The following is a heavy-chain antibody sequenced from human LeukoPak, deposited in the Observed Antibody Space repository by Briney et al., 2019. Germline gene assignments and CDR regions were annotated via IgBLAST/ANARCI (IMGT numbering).Heavy chain of an antibody. CDR3: ARGSYDSSDFEYFHH. Sequence: ASVKVSCKASGYTFTGNYMHWVRQAPGQGLEWMGWINPNSGGTNYAQKFQGRVTMTRDTSIGAAYMELNRLRSDDTAVYYCARGSYDSSDFEYFHHWGQGTLVTVSS. J-gene: IGHJ1*01. CDR2: INPNSGGT. CDR1: GYTFTGNY. D-gene: IGHD3-22*01. V-gene: IGHV1-2*02.